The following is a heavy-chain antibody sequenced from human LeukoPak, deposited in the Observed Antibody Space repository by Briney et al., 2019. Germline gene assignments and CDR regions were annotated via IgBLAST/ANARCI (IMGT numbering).Heavy chain of an antibody. Sequence: GGSLRLSCAASLFTFGNFAMHWVRQAPGGGLEWVTIISYEGSVKYYADSVKGRFTISRDNSKNTLFLQMNSLRPEDTAVYYCAKATPRYGDNANDYYGMDVWGQGTTVTVSS. CDR2: ISYEGSVK. J-gene: IGHJ6*02. CDR3: AKATPRYGDNANDYYGMDV. D-gene: IGHD4-17*01. CDR1: LFTFGNFA. V-gene: IGHV3-30*04.